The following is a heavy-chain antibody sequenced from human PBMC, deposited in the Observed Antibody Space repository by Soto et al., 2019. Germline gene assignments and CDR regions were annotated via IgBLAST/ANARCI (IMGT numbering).Heavy chain of an antibody. V-gene: IGHV4-34*01. J-gene: IGHJ5*02. CDR3: ARLDFWSGDPTTP. Sequence: ASETLSLTCAVYGGSFSGYYWSWIRQPPGKGLEWIGEINHSGSTNYNPSLKSRVTISVDTSKNQFSLKLSSVTAADTAVYYCARLDFWSGDPTTPWGQGTLVTV. CDR1: GGSFSGYY. CDR2: INHSGST. D-gene: IGHD3-3*01.